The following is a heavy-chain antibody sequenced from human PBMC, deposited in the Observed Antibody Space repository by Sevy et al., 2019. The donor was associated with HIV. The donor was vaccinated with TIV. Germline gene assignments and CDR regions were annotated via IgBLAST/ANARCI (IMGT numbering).Heavy chain of an antibody. CDR1: GFTFSSYS. D-gene: IGHD3-16*01. J-gene: IGHJ4*02. CDR3: ATSITGPYYFDY. V-gene: IGHV3-7*01. Sequence: GGSLRLSCAASGFTFSSYSMNWVRQAPGKGLEWVANIKQDGSEKYYVDSVKGRFTISRDNAKNSLYLQMNSLRAEDTAVYYCATSITGPYYFDYWGQGTLVTVSS. CDR2: IKQDGSEK.